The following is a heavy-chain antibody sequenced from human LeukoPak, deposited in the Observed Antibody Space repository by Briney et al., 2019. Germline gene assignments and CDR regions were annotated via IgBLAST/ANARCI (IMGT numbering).Heavy chain of an antibody. J-gene: IGHJ4*02. CDR3: ARDRIAAAGEYYFDY. CDR1: GGTFSSYA. Sequence: ASVKVSCKASGGTFSSYAISWVRQAPGQGLEWMGGIIPIFGTANYAQKFQGRVTITADESTSTAYMELSSLRSEDTALYHCARDRIAAAGEYYFDYWDQGTLVTVSS. D-gene: IGHD6-13*01. CDR2: IIPIFGTA. V-gene: IGHV1-69*01.